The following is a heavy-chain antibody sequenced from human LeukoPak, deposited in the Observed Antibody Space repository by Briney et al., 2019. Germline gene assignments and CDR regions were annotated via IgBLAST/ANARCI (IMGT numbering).Heavy chain of an antibody. Sequence: GGSLRLSCAASGFTFSSYAMSWVPQAPGKGLEWGSGISGSGGSTYYADSVKGRFTIYRDNSKNTLHVQKNSLRAEDTAVYYCAKDRAGMAYHFDFWGQGTLVTVSS. V-gene: IGHV3-23*01. CDR3: AKDRAGMAYHFDF. D-gene: IGHD2-2*02. J-gene: IGHJ4*02. CDR1: GFTFSSYA. CDR2: ISGSGGST.